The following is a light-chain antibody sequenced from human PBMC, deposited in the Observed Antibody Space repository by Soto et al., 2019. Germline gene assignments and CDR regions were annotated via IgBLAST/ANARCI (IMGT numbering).Light chain of an antibody. Sequence: VIWMTQSPSLLSASTGDRVTISCRISQGISSHLAWYQQRPGKAPDLLIYDASTLQSGVPSRFSGSGSGTDFTLTISFLQSEDFGTYYGQQYHGFPWTFGQGTKVEIK. CDR3: QQYHGFPWT. CDR1: QGISSH. J-gene: IGKJ1*01. CDR2: DAS. V-gene: IGKV1D-8*01.